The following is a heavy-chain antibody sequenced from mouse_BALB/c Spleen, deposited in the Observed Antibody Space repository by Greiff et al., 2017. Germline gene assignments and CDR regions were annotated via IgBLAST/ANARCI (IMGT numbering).Heavy chain of an antibody. CDR1: GFSLTSYG. D-gene: IGHD2-14*01. CDR3: AREGVRRRGFAY. Sequence: VKLMESGPGLVAPSQSLSITCTVSGFSLTSYGVHWVRQPPGKGLEWLGVIWAGGSTNYNSALMSRLSISKDNSKSQVFLKMNSLQTDDTAMYYCAREGVRRRGFAYWGQGTLVTVSA. J-gene: IGHJ3*01. CDR2: IWAGGST. V-gene: IGHV2-9*02.